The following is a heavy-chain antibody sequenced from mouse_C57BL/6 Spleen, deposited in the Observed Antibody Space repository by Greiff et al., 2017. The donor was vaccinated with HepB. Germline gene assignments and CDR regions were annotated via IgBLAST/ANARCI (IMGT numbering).Heavy chain of an antibody. D-gene: IGHD2-4*01. J-gene: IGHJ2*01. Sequence: VQLQQSGPELVKPGASVKMSCKASGYTFTDYNMHWVKQSHGKSLEWIGYINPNNGGTSYNQKFKGKATLTVNKSSSTAYMELRSLTSEESAVYYCAREGNYYDYDPLFDYWGQGTTLTVSS. CDR3: AREGNYYDYDPLFDY. CDR2: INPNNGGT. CDR1: GYTFTDYN. V-gene: IGHV1-22*01.